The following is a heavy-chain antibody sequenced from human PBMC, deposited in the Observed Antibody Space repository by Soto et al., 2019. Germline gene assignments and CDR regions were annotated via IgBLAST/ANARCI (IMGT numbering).Heavy chain of an antibody. CDR2: FDPEDGET. Sequence: VASVKVSCKVSGYTLTELSMHWVRQAPGKGLEWMGCFDPEDGETIYAQKFQGRVTMTTDTSTSTAYMELRSLRSDDTAVYYCARGTITMSLPGPWGQGTLVTVSS. V-gene: IGHV1-24*01. CDR1: GYTLTELS. J-gene: IGHJ4*02. CDR3: ARGTITMSLPGP. D-gene: IGHD3-10*02.